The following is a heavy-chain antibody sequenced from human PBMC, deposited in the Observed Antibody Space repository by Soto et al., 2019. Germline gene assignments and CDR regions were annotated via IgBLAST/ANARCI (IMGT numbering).Heavy chain of an antibody. J-gene: IGHJ4*02. CDR3: AKSYYGAGSYFPFDY. D-gene: IGHD3-10*01. CDR2: ISGSGGST. CDR1: GFTFSSYA. V-gene: IGHV3-23*01. Sequence: GGSLRLSCAASGFTFSSYAMSWVRQAPGKGLEWVSAISGSGGSTYYADSVKGRFTISRDNSKNTLYLRMNSLRAEDTAVYYCAKSYYGAGSYFPFDYWGQGTLVTVSS.